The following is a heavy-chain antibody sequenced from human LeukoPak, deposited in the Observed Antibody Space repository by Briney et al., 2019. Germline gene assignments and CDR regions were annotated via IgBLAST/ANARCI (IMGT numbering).Heavy chain of an antibody. V-gene: IGHV3-30*18. J-gene: IGHJ6*02. CDR3: AKDLGGYCSGGSCYYGMDV. CDR2: ISYDGSNK. D-gene: IGHD2-15*01. CDR1: GFTFSSYG. Sequence: GRSLRLSCAASGFTFSSYGMHWVRQAPGKGLEWVTVISYDGSNKYCADSVKGRFTISRDNSKNTLYLQMNSLRAEDTAVYYCAKDLGGYCSGGSCYYGMDVWGQGTTVTVSS.